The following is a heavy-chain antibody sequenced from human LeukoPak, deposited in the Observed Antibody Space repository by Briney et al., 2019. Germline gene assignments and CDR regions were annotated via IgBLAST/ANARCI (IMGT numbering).Heavy chain of an antibody. CDR3: ARRKLERKAGSWFDP. D-gene: IGHD3-3*01. CDR1: GYTFTNYD. V-gene: IGHV1-8*03. CDR2: MNPNSGNT. Sequence: ASVKVSCKASGYTFTNYDICWVRQATGQGLEWMGWMNPNSGNTGYTQKFQGRVTITRNTSISTAYMELSSLRSEDTAMYYCARRKLERKAGSWFDPWGQGTLVTVSS. J-gene: IGHJ5*02.